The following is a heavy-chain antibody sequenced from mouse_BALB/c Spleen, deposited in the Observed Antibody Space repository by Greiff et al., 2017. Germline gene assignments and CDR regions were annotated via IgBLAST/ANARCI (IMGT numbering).Heavy chain of an antibody. J-gene: IGHJ2*01. Sequence: QGQLQQSAAELARPGASVKMSCKASGYTFTSYTMHWVKQRPGQGLEWIGYINPSSGYTEYNQKFKDKTTLTADKSSSTAYMQLSSLTSEDSAVYYCARWSGTFDYWGQGTTLTVSS. D-gene: IGHD4-1*01. CDR3: ARWSGTFDY. V-gene: IGHV1-4*02. CDR2: INPSSGYT. CDR1: GYTFTSYT.